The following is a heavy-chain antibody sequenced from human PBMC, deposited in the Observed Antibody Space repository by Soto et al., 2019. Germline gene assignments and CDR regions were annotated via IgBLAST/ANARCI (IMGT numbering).Heavy chain of an antibody. Sequence: ASVKVSCKASGYTFTSYAMRWVRQAPGQRLEWMGWINAGNGNTKYSQKFQGRVTITRDTSASTAYMELSSLRSEDTAVYYCARGPGGPDGPGDYWGQGTLVTVSS. D-gene: IGHD2-15*01. J-gene: IGHJ4*02. CDR1: GYTFTSYA. CDR2: INAGNGNT. V-gene: IGHV1-3*01. CDR3: ARGPGGPDGPGDY.